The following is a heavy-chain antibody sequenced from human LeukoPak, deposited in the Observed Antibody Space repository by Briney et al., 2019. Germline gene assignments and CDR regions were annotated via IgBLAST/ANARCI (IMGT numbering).Heavy chain of an antibody. V-gene: IGHV3-23*01. CDR1: GFTFRNYA. J-gene: IGHJ4*02. D-gene: IGHD3-10*01. Sequence: GGSLRLSCAASGFTFRNYAMSWVRQAPGKGLEWVSGIKNSGSSTFYADSVQGRFTISRDNTKNTLYLQMNSLRAEDTAVYYCAKEGYYGSGSYPYYFDYWGQGTLVTVSS. CDR2: IKNSGSST. CDR3: AKEGYYGSGSYPYYFDY.